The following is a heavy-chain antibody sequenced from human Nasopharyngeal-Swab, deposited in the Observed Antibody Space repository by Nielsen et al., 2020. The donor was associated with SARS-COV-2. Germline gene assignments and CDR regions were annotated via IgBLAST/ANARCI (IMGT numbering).Heavy chain of an antibody. CDR2: ISSSSSTI. D-gene: IGHD4-17*01. Sequence: GESLKISCAASGFTFSSYSMNWVRQAPGKGLEWVSYISSSSSTIYYADSVKGRFTISRDNAKNSLYLQMNSLRAEDTAVYYSARAGLRCPQYCYYGMDVWGQGTTATVSS. J-gene: IGHJ6*02. CDR3: ARAGLRCPQYCYYGMDV. CDR1: GFTFSSYS. V-gene: IGHV3-48*04.